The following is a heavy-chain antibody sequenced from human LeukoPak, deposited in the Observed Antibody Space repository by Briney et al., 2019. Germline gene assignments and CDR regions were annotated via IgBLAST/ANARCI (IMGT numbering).Heavy chain of an antibody. CDR1: GVSISSYY. Sequence: SETLSLTCTVSGVSISSYYWSWIRQPAGKELEWIGYIYYSGSTNYNPSLKSRVTISVDTSKNQFSLKLSSVTAADTAVYYCASNYYGSGSLDYWGQGTLVTVSS. CDR3: ASNYYGSGSLDY. J-gene: IGHJ4*02. D-gene: IGHD3-10*01. CDR2: IYYSGST. V-gene: IGHV4-59*08.